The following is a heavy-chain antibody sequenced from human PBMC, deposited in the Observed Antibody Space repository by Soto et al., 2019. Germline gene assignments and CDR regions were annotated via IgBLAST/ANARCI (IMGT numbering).Heavy chain of an antibody. CDR3: ALDTQTSGCSGISCH. J-gene: IGHJ4*02. CDR2: ISYDGRNK. V-gene: IGHV3-30*03. Sequence: QVQLVESGGGVVQPGRSLRLSCVASGFTFSSYGIHWVRQAPGKGLEWVAIISYDGRNKYYADSVKGRFTLSRDNSKSTVYLKLDGLRVEGSAVYYCALDTQTSGCSGISCHGGQGTLVTVSS. D-gene: IGHD2-15*01. CDR1: GFTFSSYG.